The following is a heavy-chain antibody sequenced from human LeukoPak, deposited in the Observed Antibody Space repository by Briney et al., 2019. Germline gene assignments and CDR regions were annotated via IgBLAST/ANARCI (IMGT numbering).Heavy chain of an antibody. CDR2: INHSGST. V-gene: IGHV4-34*01. J-gene: IGHJ4*02. CDR3: ARASIAARRRSSFDC. D-gene: IGHD6-6*01. Sequence: SETLSLTCAVYGGSFSGYYWSWIRQPPGKGLEWIGEINHSGSTNYNPSLKSRVTISVDTSKNQFSLKLSSVTAADTAVYYCARASIAARRRSSFDCWGQGTLVTVSS. CDR1: GGSFSGYY.